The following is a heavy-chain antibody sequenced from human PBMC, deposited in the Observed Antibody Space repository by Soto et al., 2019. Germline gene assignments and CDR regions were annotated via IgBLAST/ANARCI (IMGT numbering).Heavy chain of an antibody. Sequence: EGARRLSEAGSGVTFSKSGMIGVRQAPGKGLDWVGRIKREADGGTTDFAAPVKGRFTISRDASKNTLYLQMNSLKTEDTAVYYCTTVVITVTTDFDYWGQGT. V-gene: IGHV3-15*01. J-gene: IGHJ4*02. CDR3: TTVVITVTTDFDY. CDR1: GVTFSKSG. CDR2: IKREADGGTT. D-gene: IGHD4-17*01.